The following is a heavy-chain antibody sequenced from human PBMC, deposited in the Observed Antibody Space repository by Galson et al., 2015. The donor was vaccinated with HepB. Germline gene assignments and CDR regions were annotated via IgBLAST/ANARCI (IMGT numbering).Heavy chain of an antibody. D-gene: IGHD4-23*01. J-gene: IGHJ6*02. Sequence: SLRLSCAASGFTFSSYGMHWVRQAPGKGLEWVAVIWCDGSNKYYADSVKGRFTISRDNSKNTLYLQMNSLRAEDTAVYYCARDGPVAKVRYYYYGMDVWGQGTTVTVSS. CDR3: ARDGPVAKVRYYYYGMDV. CDR2: IWCDGSNK. V-gene: IGHV3-33*01. CDR1: GFTFSSYG.